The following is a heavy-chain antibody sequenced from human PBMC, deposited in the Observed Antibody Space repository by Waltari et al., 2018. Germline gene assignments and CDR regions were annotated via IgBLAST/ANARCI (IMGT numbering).Heavy chain of an antibody. V-gene: IGHV1-69*04. J-gene: IGHJ6*03. CDR1: GGTFSSYA. CDR2: ISPILGIA. D-gene: IGHD5-12*01. CDR3: ARELVNIVAPLSYYYMDV. Sequence: QVQLVQYGAEVKKPGSSVKVSCKASGGTFSSYAISWVRQAPGQGLAWMGGISPILGIANYAPKFQGRVTITADESTSTAYMEPRSLRSEDTAVYYCARELVNIVAPLSYYYMDVWGKGTTVTVSS.